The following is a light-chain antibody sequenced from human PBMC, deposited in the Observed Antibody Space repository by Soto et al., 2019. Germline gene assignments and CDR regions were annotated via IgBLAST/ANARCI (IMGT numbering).Light chain of an antibody. J-gene: IGKJ1*01. CDR2: KAS. CDR1: QSISSW. CDR3: QQYNSYSWT. V-gene: IGKV1-5*03. Sequence: DIQMTQSLSTVSASVGDRVTITCRASQSISSWLAWYQQKPGKAPKLLIYKASSLESGVPSRFSGSGSGTEFTLTISSLQPDDFATYYCQQYNSYSWTFGQGTKVDIK.